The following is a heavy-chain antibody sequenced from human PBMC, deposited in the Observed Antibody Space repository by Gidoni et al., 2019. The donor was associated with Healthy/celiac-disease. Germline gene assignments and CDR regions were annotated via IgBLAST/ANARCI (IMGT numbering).Heavy chain of an antibody. Sequence: QVQLVQSGAEVKKPGSSVKVACKAAGGTFSSHAISWVRPAPGQGLEWMGGNIPSFGTANYAQKFQGRVTITADESTSTAYMELSSLRSEDTAVYYCARDGAPQWLDPEGAAFDIWGQGTMVTVSS. CDR2: NIPSFGTA. CDR3: ARDGAPQWLDPEGAAFDI. CDR1: GGTFSSHA. V-gene: IGHV1-69*01. J-gene: IGHJ3*02. D-gene: IGHD6-19*01.